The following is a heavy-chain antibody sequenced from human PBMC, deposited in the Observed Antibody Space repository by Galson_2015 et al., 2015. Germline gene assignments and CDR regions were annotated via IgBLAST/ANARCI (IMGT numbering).Heavy chain of an antibody. V-gene: IGHV3-53*01. J-gene: IGHJ6*02. D-gene: IGHD2-15*01. CDR2: IYSGGST. CDR1: GFTFSSNY. CDR3: ARESYSGGSCYSAWGMDV. Sequence: SLRLSCAASGFTFSSNYMSWVRQAPGKGLEWVSVIYSGGSTYYADSVKGRFTISRDNSKNTLYLQMNSLRAEDTAVYYCARESYSGGSCYSAWGMDVWGQGTTVTVSS.